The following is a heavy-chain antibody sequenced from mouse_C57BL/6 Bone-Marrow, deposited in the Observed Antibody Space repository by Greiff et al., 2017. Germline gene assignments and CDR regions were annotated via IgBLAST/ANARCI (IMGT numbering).Heavy chain of an antibody. CDR1: GFTFSDYG. Sequence: EVKVVESGGGLVQPGGSLKLSCAASGFTFSDYGMAWVRQAPRKGPEWVAFISNLAYSIYYADTVTGRFTISRENAKNTLYLEMSSLRSEDTAMYYCARPYYYGSSYTWFAYWGQGTLVTVSA. D-gene: IGHD1-1*01. CDR2: ISNLAYSI. V-gene: IGHV5-15*01. CDR3: ARPYYYGSSYTWFAY. J-gene: IGHJ3*01.